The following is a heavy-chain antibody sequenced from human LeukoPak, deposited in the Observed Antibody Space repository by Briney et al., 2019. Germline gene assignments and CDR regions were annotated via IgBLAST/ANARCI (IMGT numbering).Heavy chain of an antibody. D-gene: IGHD1-26*01. Sequence: EGSLRLSCAASGFTFSTYAMSWVRQAAGKGLEWVSLISGSGGGTYYADSVKGRFTISGDNSKNTLYLQLNSLRVEDTAVYYCAKNRGAGSHYYYHMNVWGKGTTVTVSS. CDR1: GFTFSTYA. CDR2: ISGSGGGT. V-gene: IGHV3-23*01. J-gene: IGHJ6*03. CDR3: AKNRGAGSHYYYHMNV.